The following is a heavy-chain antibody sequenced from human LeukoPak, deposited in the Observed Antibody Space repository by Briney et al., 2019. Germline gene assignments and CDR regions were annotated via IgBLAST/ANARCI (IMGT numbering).Heavy chain of an antibody. CDR1: GYTFTSYY. V-gene: IGHV1-46*01. CDR2: INPSGGST. J-gene: IGHJ4*02. Sequence: ASVNVSCKASGYTFTSYYMHWVRQAPGQGLEWMGIINPSGGSTSYAQKFQGRVTMTRDTSTSTVYMELSSLRSEDTAVYYCARGGGGKDIVVVPAGYWGQGTLITVSS. CDR3: ARGGGGKDIVVVPAGY. D-gene: IGHD2-2*01.